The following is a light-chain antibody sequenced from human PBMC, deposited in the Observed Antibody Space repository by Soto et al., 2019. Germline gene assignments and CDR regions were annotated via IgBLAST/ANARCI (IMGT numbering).Light chain of an antibody. CDR3: EQRSNWPRT. CDR1: QSVSSY. CDR2: DAF. V-gene: IGKV3-11*01. Sequence: EIVLTQSPATLSLSPGERATLSCRASQSVSSYLAWYQQNPGQAPRLLIYDAFNRATGIPARFSGSGSGTDFTLTISSLEAEDFAVYYCEQRSNWPRTFGGGTKVEIK. J-gene: IGKJ4*01.